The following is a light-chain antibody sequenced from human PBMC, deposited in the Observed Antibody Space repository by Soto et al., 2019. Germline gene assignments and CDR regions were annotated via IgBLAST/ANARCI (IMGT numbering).Light chain of an antibody. CDR3: CSDAGSTGYV. CDR1: SSDVGTYNY. V-gene: IGLV2-11*01. J-gene: IGLJ1*01. CDR2: DVS. Sequence: QSALTQPRSVSGSLGQSVTISCTGTSSDVGTYNYVYWYQQHPGKAPKVMIYDVSERPSGVPDRFSGSKSGNTASLTIAGLQAEDEADYYCCSDAGSTGYVLGTGTKVTVL.